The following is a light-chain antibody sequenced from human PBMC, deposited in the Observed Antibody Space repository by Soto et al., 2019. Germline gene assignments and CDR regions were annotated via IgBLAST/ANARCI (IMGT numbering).Light chain of an antibody. CDR1: SGCIANNY. Sequence: NFMLTQPHSVSESPGKTVIISCTRSSGCIANNYVQWYQQRPGSAPTTVIYEDNQRPSGVPDRFSGSIDTSSNSASLTISGLKTEDEADYYCQSYDSSNQVFGGGTKLTVL. V-gene: IGLV6-57*04. J-gene: IGLJ2*01. CDR2: EDN. CDR3: QSYDSSNQV.